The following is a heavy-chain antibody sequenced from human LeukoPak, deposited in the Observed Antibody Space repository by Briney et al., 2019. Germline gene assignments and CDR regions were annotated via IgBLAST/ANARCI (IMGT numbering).Heavy chain of an antibody. CDR1: GGTFSSYA. D-gene: IGHD3-22*01. Sequence: GASVKVSCKASGGTFSSYAISWVRQAPGQGLEWMGRIIPILGIANYAQKFQGRVTITADKSTSTAYMELSSLRSEDTAVYYCAGGIVVVITTLGPDAFDIWGQGTMVTVSS. J-gene: IGHJ3*02. V-gene: IGHV1-69*04. CDR3: AGGIVVVITTLGPDAFDI. CDR2: IIPILGIA.